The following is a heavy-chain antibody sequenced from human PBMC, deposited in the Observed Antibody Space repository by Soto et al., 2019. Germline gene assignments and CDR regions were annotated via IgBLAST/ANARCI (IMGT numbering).Heavy chain of an antibody. J-gene: IGHJ6*04. CDR3: AKDILPGSDEGAGSASLGRMYV. V-gene: IGHV3-43*01. CDR1: GFTFDDYT. CDR2: ISWDGGST. D-gene: IGHD3-10*01. Sequence: QPGGSLRLSCAASGFTFDDYTMHWVRQAPGKGLEWVSLISWDGGSTYYADSVKGRFTISRDNSKNSLYLQMNSLRTEDTALYYCAKDILPGSDEGAGSASLGRMYVWGKGTTVTVAS.